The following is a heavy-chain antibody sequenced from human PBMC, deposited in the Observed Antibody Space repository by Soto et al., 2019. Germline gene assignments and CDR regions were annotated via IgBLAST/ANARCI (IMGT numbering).Heavy chain of an antibody. V-gene: IGHV4-59*01. D-gene: IGHD3-10*01. Sequence: QVQLHQSGPGLVKPSETLSLTCSVSGASITNYYWTWIRQSPGKGLEWIGYIYYGGTSNYNSSLKGRRTVSVDMATNQFSLTLNSVTAADTAVYYCAMYYGHGQDYWGQGTLVTVSS. CDR1: GASITNYY. CDR3: AMYYGHGQDY. CDR2: IYYGGTS. J-gene: IGHJ4*02.